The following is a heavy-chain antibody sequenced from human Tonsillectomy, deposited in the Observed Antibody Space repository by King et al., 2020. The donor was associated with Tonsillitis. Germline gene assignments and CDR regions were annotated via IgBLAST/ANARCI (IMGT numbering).Heavy chain of an antibody. CDR3: ARVPLATGGFNY. D-gene: IGHD1-1*01. CDR2: IYYSGST. V-gene: IGHV4-30-4*07. J-gene: IGHJ4*02. Sequence: QLQESGPGLVKPSQTLSLTCAVSGASISSGGYSWSWIRQPPGKGLEWIGYIYYSGSTYYNSSLKSRVTISLETSKNQFSLKLSSVTAADTAVYYCARVPLATGGFNYWGQGTLVTVSS. CDR1: GASISSGGYS.